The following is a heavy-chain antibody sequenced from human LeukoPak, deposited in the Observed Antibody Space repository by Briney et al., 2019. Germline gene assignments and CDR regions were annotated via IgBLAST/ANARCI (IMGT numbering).Heavy chain of an antibody. J-gene: IGHJ4*02. CDR3: AKTNLRFLEWLLYFDY. Sequence: GGSLRLSCAASGFTFDDYAMHWVRQAPGKGLEWVSGISWNSGSIGYADSVKGRSTISRDNAKNSLYLQMNSLRAEDTALYYCAKTNLRFLEWLLYFDYWGQGTLVTVSS. V-gene: IGHV3-9*01. CDR1: GFTFDDYA. D-gene: IGHD3-3*01. CDR2: ISWNSGSI.